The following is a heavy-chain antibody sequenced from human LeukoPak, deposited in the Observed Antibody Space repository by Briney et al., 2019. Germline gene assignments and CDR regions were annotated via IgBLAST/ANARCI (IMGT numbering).Heavy chain of an antibody. Sequence: GESLKISCKGSGYYFTNYWIGWIRQMPGKGLEWMGIFYSGDSDTRYSPSFQGQVTISADKSISTAYLQWSSLKASDTAMYYFARAPQFSSGWYGPFDYWVQGSLVTVSS. V-gene: IGHV5-51*01. J-gene: IGHJ4*02. D-gene: IGHD6-19*01. CDR1: GYYFTNYW. CDR2: FYSGDSDT. CDR3: ARAPQFSSGWYGPFDY.